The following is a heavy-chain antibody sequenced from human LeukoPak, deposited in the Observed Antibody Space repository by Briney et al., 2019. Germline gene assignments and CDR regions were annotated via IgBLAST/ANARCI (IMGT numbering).Heavy chain of an antibody. J-gene: IGHJ4*02. CDR3: STDSYGVPTPFEY. CDR1: GFTFHNAW. V-gene: IGHV3-15*01. Sequence: SGGSLRLSCVASGFTFHNAWMSWVRQAPGKGLEWVGRIKSKRNGGTTDYAAPVKGRFTVSRDDSTNTLFLQMTSLKADDTGLYYCSTDSYGVPTPFEYWGQGSLVTVSS. D-gene: IGHD4-17*01. CDR2: IKSKRNGGTT.